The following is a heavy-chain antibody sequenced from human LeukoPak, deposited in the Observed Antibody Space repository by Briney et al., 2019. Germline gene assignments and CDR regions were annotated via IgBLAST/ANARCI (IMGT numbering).Heavy chain of an antibody. Sequence: SETLSLTCTVSGGSISSYYWSWIWQPPGKGLEWIGEIYHSGSTNYNPSLKSRVTISVDKSKNQFSLKLSSVTAADTAVYYCARASEDIVLMVPEGPVDPWGQGTLVTVSS. D-gene: IGHD2-8*01. CDR3: ARASEDIVLMVPEGPVDP. CDR2: IYHSGST. V-gene: IGHV4-59*12. J-gene: IGHJ5*02. CDR1: GGSISSYY.